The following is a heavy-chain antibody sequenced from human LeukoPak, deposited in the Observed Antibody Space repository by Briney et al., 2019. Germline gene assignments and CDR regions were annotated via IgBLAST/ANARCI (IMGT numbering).Heavy chain of an antibody. V-gene: IGHV4-31*03. Sequence: SETLSLTCTVSGGSISSGGYYWSWIRQHPGKGLEWIGYIYYSGSTYYNPSLKSRVTISVDTSKNQFSLKLSSVTAADTAVYYCARQFGVVAHNWFDPWGQGTLVTVSS. CDR3: ARQFGVVAHNWFDP. CDR2: IYYSGST. D-gene: IGHD3-3*01. CDR1: GGSISSGGYY. J-gene: IGHJ5*02.